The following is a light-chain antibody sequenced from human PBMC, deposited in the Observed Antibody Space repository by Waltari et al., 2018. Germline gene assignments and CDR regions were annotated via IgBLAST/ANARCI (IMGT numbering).Light chain of an antibody. V-gene: IGLV2-14*01. CDR1: SSDVGGYNY. Sequence: QSALTQPASVSGSPGQSITISCTGTSSDVGGYNYVSWYQRPPGKAPKLMIYEVSNRPSGVSNRFSGSKSGNTASLTISGLQAEDEADYYCSSYTSSSPYVVFGGGTKLTVL. CDR3: SSYTSSSPYVV. CDR2: EVS. J-gene: IGLJ2*01.